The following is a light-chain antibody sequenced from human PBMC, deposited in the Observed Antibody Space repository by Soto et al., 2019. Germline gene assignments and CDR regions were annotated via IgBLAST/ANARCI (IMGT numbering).Light chain of an antibody. CDR2: GAS. J-gene: IGKJ5*01. V-gene: IGKV3-20*01. Sequence: EIVLTQSPGTLSLSPGERATLSCRASQSFTTNSLAWYQQKSGQAPRLLIYGASNRATGIPDRFSGSGSGTDFTLTISRLEPEDFAVYYCQAHVNSPRGVTFGQGTRLEIK. CDR3: QAHVNSPRGVT. CDR1: QSFTTNS.